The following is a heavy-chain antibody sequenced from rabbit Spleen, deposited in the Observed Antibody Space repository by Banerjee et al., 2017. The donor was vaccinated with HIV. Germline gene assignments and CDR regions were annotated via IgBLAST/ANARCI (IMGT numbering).Heavy chain of an antibody. CDR3: ARDTGSSFSSYGMDL. Sequence: QEQLVESGGGLVQPEGSLTVTCTASGFSFSSSYWICWVRQAPGKGLEWIGCIYTGSSGSTYYASWAKGRFTISKTSSTTVTLQLNSLTAADTATYFCARDTGSSFSSYGMDLWGPGTLVTVS. J-gene: IGHJ6*01. V-gene: IGHV1S45*01. D-gene: IGHD8-1*01. CDR2: IYTGSSGST. CDR1: GFSFSSSYW.